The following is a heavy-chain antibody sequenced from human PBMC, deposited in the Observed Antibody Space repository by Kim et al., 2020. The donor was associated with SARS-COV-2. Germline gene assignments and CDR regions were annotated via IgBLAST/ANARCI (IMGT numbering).Heavy chain of an antibody. CDR2: IWYDGSYK. J-gene: IGHJ6*02. V-gene: IGHV3-33*01. D-gene: IGHD3-10*01. CDR1: GFTFRSYG. CDR3: ARDGGKDGSGSYSLDYGMDV. Sequence: GGSLRLSCAASGFTFRSYGMHWVRQAPGKGLEWVAVIWYDGSYKYYADSVKGRFTISRDNSKNTLYLRMNSLRAEDTAVYYCARDGGKDGSGSYSLDYGMDVWGQGTTVTVSS.